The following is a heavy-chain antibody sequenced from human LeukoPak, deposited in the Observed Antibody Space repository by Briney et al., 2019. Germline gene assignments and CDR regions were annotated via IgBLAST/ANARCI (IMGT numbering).Heavy chain of an antibody. V-gene: IGHV3-21*01. CDR2: ISSSSSYI. CDR1: GFTFSSYS. J-gene: IGHJ3*02. D-gene: IGHD2-2*01. Sequence: GGSLRLSCAASGFTFSSYSMNWVRQAPGKGLEWVSSISSSSSYIYYADSVMGRFTISRDNAKNSLYLQMNSLRAEDTAVYYCARDRDIVVVPAARNAFDIWGQGTMVTVSS. CDR3: ARDRDIVVVPAARNAFDI.